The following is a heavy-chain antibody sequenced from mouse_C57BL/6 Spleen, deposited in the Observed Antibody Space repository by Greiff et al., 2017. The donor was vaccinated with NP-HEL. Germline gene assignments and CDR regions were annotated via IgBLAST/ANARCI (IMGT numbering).Heavy chain of an antibody. CDR1: GYAFSSYW. D-gene: IGHD1-1*01. CDR2: IYPGDGDT. CDR3: ARRGGRDWYFDV. Sequence: VQLQQSGAELVKPGASVKISCKASGYAFSSYWMNWVKQRPGKGLEWIGQIYPGDGDTNYNGKFKGKATLTADKSSSTAYMQLSSLTSEDSAVYFCARRGGRDWYFDVWGTGTTVTVSS. V-gene: IGHV1-80*01. J-gene: IGHJ1*03.